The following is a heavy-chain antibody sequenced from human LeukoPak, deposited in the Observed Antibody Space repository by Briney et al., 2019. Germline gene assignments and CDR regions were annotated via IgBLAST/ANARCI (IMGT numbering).Heavy chain of an antibody. V-gene: IGHV3-74*01. CDR1: GFTFSSYW. D-gene: IGHD5-12*01. CDR2: VKSDGIST. Sequence: QPGGSLRLSCAASGFTFSSYWMHWVRQAPGKGLVWVSLVKSDGISTNYADSVKGRFTISRDNAKNTLYLQMNSLRADDTAVYYCARDKGYAVVYWGQGTLVTVSS. CDR3: ARDKGYAVVY. J-gene: IGHJ4*02.